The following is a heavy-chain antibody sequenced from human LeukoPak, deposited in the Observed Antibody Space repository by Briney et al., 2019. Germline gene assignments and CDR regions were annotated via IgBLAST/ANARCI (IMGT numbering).Heavy chain of an antibody. Sequence: SETLSLTCTVSGYSITSGYYWGWIRQPPGKGLEWIGSIYHSGSTYYNPSLKSRVTISVDTSKNQFSLKLSSVTAADTAVYYCARTGIAAAGDTFDYWGQGTLVTVS. CDR1: GYSITSGYY. V-gene: IGHV4-38-2*02. D-gene: IGHD6-13*01. CDR3: ARTGIAAAGDTFDY. J-gene: IGHJ4*02. CDR2: IYHSGST.